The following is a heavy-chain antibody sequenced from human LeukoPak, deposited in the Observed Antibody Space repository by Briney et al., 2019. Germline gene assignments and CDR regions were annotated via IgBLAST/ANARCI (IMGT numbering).Heavy chain of an antibody. V-gene: IGHV3-48*03. CDR3: ARDRRHTMIVVGREGWYFDL. Sequence: RAGGSLRLSCAASGFTFSSYEMNWVRQAPGKGLEWVSYISSSGSTIYYADSVKGRFTISRGNAKNSLYLQMNSLRAEDTAVYYCARDRRHTMIVVGREGWYFDLWGRGTLVTVSS. CDR1: GFTFSSYE. J-gene: IGHJ2*01. CDR2: ISSSGSTI. D-gene: IGHD3-22*01.